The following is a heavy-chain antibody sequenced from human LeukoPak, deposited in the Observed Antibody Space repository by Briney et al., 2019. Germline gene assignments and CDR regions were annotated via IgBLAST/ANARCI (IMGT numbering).Heavy chain of an antibody. D-gene: IGHD4-17*01. CDR1: GFTFSSSA. V-gene: IGHV3-23*01. CDR3: ARELHDYGDYVDYYYYGMDV. CDR2: ISNNGGYT. J-gene: IGHJ6*02. Sequence: GGSLRLSCAASGFTFSSSAMSWVRQAPGKGLEWVSAISNNGGYTYYADSVQSRFTISRDNSKNTLYLQMNSLRAEDTAVYYCARELHDYGDYVDYYYYGMDVWGQGTTVTVSS.